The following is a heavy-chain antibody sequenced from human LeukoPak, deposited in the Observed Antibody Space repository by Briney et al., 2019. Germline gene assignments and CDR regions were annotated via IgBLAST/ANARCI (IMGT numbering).Heavy chain of an antibody. J-gene: IGHJ4*02. CDR2: IYYSGST. Sequence: SETLSLTCTVSGGSISSYYWSWIRQPPGKGLEWIGYIYYSGSTNYNPSLKSRVTISVDTSKNQFSLKLSSVTAADTAVYYCDRALSLDCSSTSCYPHFDYWGQGTLVTVSS. V-gene: IGHV4-59*01. CDR1: GGSISSYY. D-gene: IGHD2-2*01. CDR3: DRALSLDCSSTSCYPHFDY.